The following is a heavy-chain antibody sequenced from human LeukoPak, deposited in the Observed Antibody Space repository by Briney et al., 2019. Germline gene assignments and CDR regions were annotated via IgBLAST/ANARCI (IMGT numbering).Heavy chain of an antibody. V-gene: IGHV4-61*02. D-gene: IGHD3-22*01. Sequence: SQTLSLTCTVSGDSISSDNYYWGWIRQPAGKGLEWIGRISSIVSTNYNPSFKSRVTTSVDTSKNQFFLKFSSLTAADTAVYFCARGPYSYDSSGAFDIWGQGTMVTLSS. CDR3: ARGPYSYDSSGAFDI. CDR1: GDSISSDNYY. J-gene: IGHJ3*02. CDR2: ISSIVST.